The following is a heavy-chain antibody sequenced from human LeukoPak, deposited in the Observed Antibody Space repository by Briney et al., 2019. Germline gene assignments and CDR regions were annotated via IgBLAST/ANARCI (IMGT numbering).Heavy chain of an antibody. CDR3: AKDFSGGNNAFDI. CDR1: GFTFSSYA. V-gene: IGHV3-30-3*01. J-gene: IGHJ3*02. CDR2: ISYDGSNK. D-gene: IGHD2-15*01. Sequence: GGSLRLSCAASGFTFSSYAMHWVRQAPGKGLEWVAVISYDGSNKYYADSVKGRFTISRDNSKNTLYLQMNSLRAEDTAVYYCAKDFSGGNNAFDIWGQGTMVTVSS.